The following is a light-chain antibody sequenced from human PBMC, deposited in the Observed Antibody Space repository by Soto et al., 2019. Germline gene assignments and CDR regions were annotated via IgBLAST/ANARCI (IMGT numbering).Light chain of an antibody. Sequence: QSVLTQPPSVSAAPGQKVSISCSGGSSNIGNNYVSWYQQFPGTAPKLLIYENDQRASGIPDRFSGSKSGTSATLDITGLQTGDEATYFCATWDSSLNAVFGGGTTLTVL. CDR1: SSNIGNNY. CDR3: ATWDSSLNAV. CDR2: END. J-gene: IGLJ2*01. V-gene: IGLV1-51*01.